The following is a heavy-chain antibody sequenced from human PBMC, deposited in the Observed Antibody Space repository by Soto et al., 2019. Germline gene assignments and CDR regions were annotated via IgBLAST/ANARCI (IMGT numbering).Heavy chain of an antibody. V-gene: IGHV3-11*01. CDR1: GFTFSDYY. CDR3: ASSHVYSSGWSTFDC. D-gene: IGHD6-19*01. J-gene: IGHJ4*02. Sequence: LRLSCAASGFTFSDYYMSWIRQAPGKGLEWVSYISSSGSTIYYADSVKGRFTISRDNAKNSLYLQMNSLRAEDTAVYYCASSHVYSSGWSTFDCWGQGALVTVSS. CDR2: ISSSGSTI.